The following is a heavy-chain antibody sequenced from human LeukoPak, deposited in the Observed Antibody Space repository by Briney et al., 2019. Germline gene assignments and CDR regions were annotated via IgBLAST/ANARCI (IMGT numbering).Heavy chain of an antibody. V-gene: IGHV3-48*03. CDR3: ARQAYGSGWF. D-gene: IGHD6-19*01. J-gene: IGHJ4*02. CDR1: GFTFINYE. CDR2: ISSSGSIS. Sequence: GGSLRLSCSASGFTFINYEMSWVRQAPGKGLGWDSYISSSGSISYYSDSVKCRFTISRDNAKNSVSLQMNTLRAEDTGVYYCARQAYGSGWFWGQGTLVSVSS.